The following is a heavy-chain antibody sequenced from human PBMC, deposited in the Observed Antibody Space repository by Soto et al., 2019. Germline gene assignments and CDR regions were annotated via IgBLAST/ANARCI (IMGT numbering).Heavy chain of an antibody. CDR1: GFTFSSYS. CDR3: ASRASYGEDDAFDI. D-gene: IGHD1-26*01. Sequence: GGSLRLSCAASGFTFSSYSMNWVRQAPGKGLEWVSYISSSSSTIYYADSVKGRFTISRDNAKNSLYLQMNSLRAEDTAVYYCASRASYGEDDAFDIWGQGTMVTVSS. J-gene: IGHJ3*02. CDR2: ISSSSSTI. V-gene: IGHV3-48*01.